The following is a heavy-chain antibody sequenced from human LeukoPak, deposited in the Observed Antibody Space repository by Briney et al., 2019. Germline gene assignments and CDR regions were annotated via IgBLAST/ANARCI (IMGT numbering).Heavy chain of an antibody. CDR1: GGSISSYY. D-gene: IGHD2-21*02. V-gene: IGHV4-59*12. J-gene: IGHJ4*02. CDR2: INYSGST. CDR3: AKDDAYCGGDCYPYYFDY. Sequence: KPSETLSLTCTVSGGSISSYYWSWIRQPPGKGLEWIGYINYSGSTKYNPSLNSRVTISTDTSENQFSLEVSSVTAADTAVYYCAKDDAYCGGDCYPYYFDYWGQGTLVTVSS.